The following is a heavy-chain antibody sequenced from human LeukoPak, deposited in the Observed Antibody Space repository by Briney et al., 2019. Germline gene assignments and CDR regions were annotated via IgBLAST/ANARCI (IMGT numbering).Heavy chain of an antibody. D-gene: IGHD3-10*01. V-gene: IGHV1-69*06. CDR1: RGTFIRYA. CDR3: ATAPGGGSGSGYGMDA. Sequence: SVKVSCKGSRGTFIRYAISWVGQPPGQGLGWMGGIIPIFGTANYAQKFQGRVRITADKSTSTAYMELSSLRSEDMAVYYCATAPGGGSGSGYGMDAWGKGTTVTVSS. CDR2: IIPIFGTA. J-gene: IGHJ6*04.